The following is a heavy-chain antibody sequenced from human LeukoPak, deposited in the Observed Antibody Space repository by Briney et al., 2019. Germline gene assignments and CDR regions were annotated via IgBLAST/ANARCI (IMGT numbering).Heavy chain of an antibody. CDR2: ISDHNGNT. V-gene: IGHV1-18*01. D-gene: IGHD3-10*01. CDR1: GYNFNSYG. Sequence: GASVKVSCKASGYNFNSYGITWVRQAPGQGLEWMGWISDHNGNTNYAQKLQGRVTMTIDTSTSTAYMELRSLRSDDTAMYYCARHYLGSGSEDYWGQGTRVTVSS. CDR3: ARHYLGSGSEDY. J-gene: IGHJ4*02.